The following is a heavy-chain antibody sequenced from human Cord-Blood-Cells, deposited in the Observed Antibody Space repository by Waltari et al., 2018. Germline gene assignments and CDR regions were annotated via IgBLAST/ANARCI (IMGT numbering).Heavy chain of an antibody. Sequence: QVQLQQWGAGLLKPSETLSLPCAVYGGYFSGYYWSWIRQPPGKGLEWIGEINHSGSTNYNPSLKSRVTISVDTSKNQFSLKLSSVTAADTAVYYCARLAKYKYNWNYWGQGTLVTVSS. D-gene: IGHD1-20*01. V-gene: IGHV4-34*01. CDR3: ARLAKYKYNWNY. CDR2: INHSGST. CDR1: GGYFSGYY. J-gene: IGHJ4*02.